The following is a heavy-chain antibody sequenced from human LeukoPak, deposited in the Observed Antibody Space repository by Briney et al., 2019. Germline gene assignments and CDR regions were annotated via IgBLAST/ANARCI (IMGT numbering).Heavy chain of an antibody. CDR2: IYYSGST. CDR1: GGSISSSSYY. V-gene: IGHV4-39*01. Sequence: SETLSLTCTDSGGSISSSSYYWGWIRQPPGKGLEWIGSIYYSGSTYYNPSLKSRVTISVDTSKNQFSLKLSSVTAADTAVYYCARVIAVAGIIYFDYWGQGTLVTVSS. J-gene: IGHJ4*02. D-gene: IGHD6-19*01. CDR3: ARVIAVAGIIYFDY.